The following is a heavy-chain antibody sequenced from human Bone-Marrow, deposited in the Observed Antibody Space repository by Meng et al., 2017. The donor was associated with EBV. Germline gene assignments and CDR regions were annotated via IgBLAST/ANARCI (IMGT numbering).Heavy chain of an antibody. D-gene: IGHD3-10*01. CDR2: VNPRNGKK. CDR1: GYTMSTFH. Sequence: HVPLVQAGAELKKAGASVKVSCKASGYTMSTFHVHLGRQAPGQGLEWVGLVNPRNGKKNIVQKFQGRITLTSDTSRSTVYLELSNLRSDDTAIYFCARALGEDAGAPPDYWGQGTLVTVSS. V-gene: IGHV1-46*01. J-gene: IGHJ4*02. CDR3: ARALGEDAGAPPDY.